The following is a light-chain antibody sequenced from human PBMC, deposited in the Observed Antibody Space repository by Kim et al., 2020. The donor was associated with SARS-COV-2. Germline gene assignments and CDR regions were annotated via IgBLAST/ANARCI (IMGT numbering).Light chain of an antibody. J-gene: IGLJ7*01. V-gene: IGLV1-40*01. CDR3: QSYDSSLSASV. CDR2: VNS. CDR1: SSNIGAGYD. Sequence: QRVTISCTGSSSNIGAGYDVHWYQQLPGTAPRLLISVNSKRPSGVPDRFSGTKSGTSASLAITGLQPEDEADYYCQSYDSSLSASVFGGGTQLTVL.